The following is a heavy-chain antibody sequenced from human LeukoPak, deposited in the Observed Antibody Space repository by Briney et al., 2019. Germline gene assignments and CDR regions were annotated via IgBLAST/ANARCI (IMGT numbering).Heavy chain of an antibody. V-gene: IGHV3-23*01. CDR1: GFIFNSFA. CDR3: AKNALAAGVAHYYDSSGSFDY. J-gene: IGHJ4*02. Sequence: GGSLRLSCAASGFIFNSFAMSWVRQAPGKGLEWVSTFSGSGSRTSYADSVKGRFTISRDNSKNTLYLQMKSLRAEDTAVYCCAKNALAAGVAHYYDSSGSFDYWGQGTLVTVSS. D-gene: IGHD3-22*01. CDR2: FSGSGSRT.